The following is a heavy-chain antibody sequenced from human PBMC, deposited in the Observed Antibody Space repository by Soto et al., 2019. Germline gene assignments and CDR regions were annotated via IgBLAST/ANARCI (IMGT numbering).Heavy chain of an antibody. Sequence: GGSRRLSWAASGFTFSNYLMTGVRQAPGKGLEWVANIKEDGSEKHYVDSVKGRFTISRDNAKNSLYLQMNSLRVEDTAVYFCSRDVVVGAKALNYWGQGALVTVSS. V-gene: IGHV3-7*01. J-gene: IGHJ4*02. CDR1: GFTFSNYL. D-gene: IGHD2-15*01. CDR3: SRDVVVGAKALNY. CDR2: IKEDGSEK.